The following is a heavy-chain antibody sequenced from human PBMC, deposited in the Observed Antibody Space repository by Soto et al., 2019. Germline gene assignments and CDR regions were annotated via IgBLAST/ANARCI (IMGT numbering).Heavy chain of an antibody. CDR2: LSSSGSTI. CDR1: GFTFSDYY. Sequence: QVQLVESGGGLVKPGGSLRLSCAASGFTFSDYYMSWIRQAPGKGLEWVSYLSSSGSTIYYADSVKGRFTIARDNAKNSMSLQMNSLRAEDTAVYYCARRYSGYDKHFDHWGQGTLVTVSS. D-gene: IGHD5-12*01. CDR3: ARRYSGYDKHFDH. V-gene: IGHV3-11*01. J-gene: IGHJ4*02.